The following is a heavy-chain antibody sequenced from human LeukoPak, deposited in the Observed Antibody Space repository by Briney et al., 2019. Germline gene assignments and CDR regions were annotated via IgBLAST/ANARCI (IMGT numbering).Heavy chain of an antibody. D-gene: IGHD1-26*01. Sequence: GGSLRLSCAVSGFTVSINYMTWVRQPPGKGLEWVSVIYSAGNTYYADSVKGRFTISRDNSKNTLYLQMNSLRAEDTAVYFCAKIIVGATGLLYWYFDLWGRGTLVTVPS. CDR1: GFTVSINY. J-gene: IGHJ2*01. CDR3: AKIIVGATGLLYWYFDL. V-gene: IGHV3-53*01. CDR2: IYSAGNT.